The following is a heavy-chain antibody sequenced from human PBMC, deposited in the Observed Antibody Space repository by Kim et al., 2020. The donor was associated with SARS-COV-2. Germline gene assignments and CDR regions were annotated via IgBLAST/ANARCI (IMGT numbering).Heavy chain of an antibody. J-gene: IGHJ6*02. CDR2: IIPIFGTA. V-gene: IGHV1-69*13. D-gene: IGHD2-2*01. Sequence: SVKVSCKASGGTFSSYAISWVRQAPGQGLEWMGGIIPIFGTANYAQKFQGRVTITADESTSTAYMELSSLRSEDTAVYYCARGHIVVVPAAIWPPPTNYYYYGMDVWGQGTTVTVSS. CDR1: GGTFSSYA. CDR3: ARGHIVVVPAAIWPPPTNYYYYGMDV.